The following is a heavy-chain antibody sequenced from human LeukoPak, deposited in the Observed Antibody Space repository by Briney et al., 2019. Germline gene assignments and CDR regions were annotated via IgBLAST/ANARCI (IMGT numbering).Heavy chain of an antibody. V-gene: IGHV3-30*03. CDR1: GFTFSSYG. Sequence: RSLRLSCAASGFTFSSYGMHWVRQAPGKGLEWVAVISYDGSNKYYADSVKGRFTISRDNAKNTLYLQMNSLRAEDTAVYYCARADYGDYSGGDYWGQGTLVTVSS. J-gene: IGHJ4*02. D-gene: IGHD4-17*01. CDR3: ARADYGDYSGGDY. CDR2: ISYDGSNK.